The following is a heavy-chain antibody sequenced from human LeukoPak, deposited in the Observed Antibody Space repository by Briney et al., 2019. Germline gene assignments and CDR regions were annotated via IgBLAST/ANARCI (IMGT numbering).Heavy chain of an antibody. CDR1: GGSISSGDYS. D-gene: IGHD1-7*01. J-gene: IGHJ5*01. CDR2: IYFTGST. Sequence: PSETLSLTCAVSGGSISSGDYSWNWIRQPPGKGLEWIGYIYFTGSTYNNPSLKSRITISVDTSKNQFSLKLRSVTAADTAVYYCARDHGAGTTFGWFDSWGQGTLVTVSS. V-gene: IGHV4-30-4*07. CDR3: ARDHGAGTTFGWFDS.